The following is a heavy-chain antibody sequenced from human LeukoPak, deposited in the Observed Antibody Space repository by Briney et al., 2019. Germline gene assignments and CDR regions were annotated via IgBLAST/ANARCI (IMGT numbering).Heavy chain of an antibody. CDR1: GGSISSYY. J-gene: IGHJ6*02. V-gene: IGHV4-59*08. CDR3: ARSSDSSGSNPYYYGMDV. D-gene: IGHD3-22*01. CDR2: IYYSGST. Sequence: PSETLSLTCTVSGGSISSYYWSWIRQPPGKGLEWIGYIYYSGSTNYNPSLKSRVTISVDTSKNQFSLKLSSVTAADTAVYYCARSSDSSGSNPYYYGMDVWGQGTTVTVSS.